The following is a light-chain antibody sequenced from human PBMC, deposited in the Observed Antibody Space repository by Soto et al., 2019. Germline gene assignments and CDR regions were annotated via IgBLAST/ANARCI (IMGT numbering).Light chain of an antibody. Sequence: DIQMTQSPSTLSASVGDRVTITCRASQSISSWLAWYQQKPGKAPKLLIYKASSLESGVPSRFSGSGSGTEFTLTISSLQPDDFATYYCQQYNSPVTFGQRTKLEIK. J-gene: IGKJ2*01. CDR3: QQYNSPVT. CDR2: KAS. V-gene: IGKV1-5*03. CDR1: QSISSW.